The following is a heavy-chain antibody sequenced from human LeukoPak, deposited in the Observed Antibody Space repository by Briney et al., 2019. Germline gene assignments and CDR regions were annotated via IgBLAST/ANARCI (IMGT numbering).Heavy chain of an antibody. CDR2: IYYSGST. Sequence: PSETLSLTCTVSGGSVSSGSYYWSWIRQPPGKGLEWIGYIYYSGSTNYNPSLKSRVTISVDTSKNQFSLKLSSVTAADTAVYYCARDGTSGSNPYWGQGTLVTVSS. V-gene: IGHV4-61*01. CDR1: GGSVSSGSYY. CDR3: ARDGTSGSNPY. D-gene: IGHD1-26*01. J-gene: IGHJ4*02.